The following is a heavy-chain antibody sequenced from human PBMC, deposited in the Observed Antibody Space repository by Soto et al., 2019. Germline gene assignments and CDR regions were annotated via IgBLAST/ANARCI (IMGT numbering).Heavy chain of an antibody. CDR3: ARDPVPYSGGWYYFDY. CDR2: IWYDGSNK. J-gene: IGHJ4*02. V-gene: IGHV3-33*01. D-gene: IGHD6-19*01. CDR1: GFTFSSYG. Sequence: PGWSLRLSCAASGFTFSSYGMHWVRQAPGKGLEWVAGIWYDGSNKYYADSVKGRFTISRDNSKNTLYLQMNSLRAEDTAVYYCARDPVPYSGGWYYFDYWARGTLVTVPS.